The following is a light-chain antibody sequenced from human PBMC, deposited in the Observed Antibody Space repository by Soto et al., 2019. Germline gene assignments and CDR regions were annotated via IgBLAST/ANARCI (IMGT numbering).Light chain of an antibody. J-gene: IGKJ4*01. CDR3: QQRANWPPV. CDR2: DAS. CDR1: QSVSGY. Sequence: EIVLTESPATLSLSPGERATLSCRASQSVSGYLAWYQQKPGQAPRLLIYDASNRATGIPARFSGSGSVTDFTLTISGLDPEDFAVYYCQQRANWPPVFGGGTKVEIK. V-gene: IGKV3-11*01.